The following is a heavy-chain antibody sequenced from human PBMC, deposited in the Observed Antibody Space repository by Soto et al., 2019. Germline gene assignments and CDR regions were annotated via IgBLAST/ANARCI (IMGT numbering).Heavy chain of an antibody. CDR2: INPSGGST. D-gene: IGHD6-13*01. CDR3: ARDLGRGIAAAGTHYFDY. CDR1: GYTFTSYY. Sequence: ASVKVSCKASGYTFTSYYMHWVRQAPGQGLEWMGIINPSGGSTSYAQKFQGRVTMTRDTSTSTVYMELSSLRSEDTAVYYCARDLGRGIAAAGTHYFDYWGQGTLVTVS. J-gene: IGHJ4*02. V-gene: IGHV1-46*01.